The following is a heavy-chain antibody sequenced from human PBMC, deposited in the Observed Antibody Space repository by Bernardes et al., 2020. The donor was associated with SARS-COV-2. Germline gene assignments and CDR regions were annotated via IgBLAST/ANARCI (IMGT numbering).Heavy chain of an antibody. Sequence: GGSLRLSCVGSGFAFRSYDMHWVRQAPGKGLEWVAIISGDGTNKNYADPVKGRFTISRDNSKDTLFLQMNSLRPEDAAVYYCGKLLKWFDTSRMAYTNAYALGVWGRGTTVTISS. V-gene: IGHV3-30*18. CDR2: ISGDGTNK. J-gene: IGHJ6*02. CDR1: GFAFRSYD. D-gene: IGHD2-8*01. CDR3: GKLLKWFDTSRMAYTNAYALGV.